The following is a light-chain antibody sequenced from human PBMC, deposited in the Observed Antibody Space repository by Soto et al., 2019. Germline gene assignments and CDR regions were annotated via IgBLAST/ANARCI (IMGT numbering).Light chain of an antibody. CDR2: DVS. V-gene: IGLV2-14*01. Sequence: QSALTQPASVSGSPGQSITISCTGTSSDVGGYNYVSWYQQHPGKAPKLMIYDVSNRPTGVSDRFSGSKSGNTASLTISGLHPEDEADYYCSSYTSSSTLGVFGTGTKVTVL. CDR1: SSDVGGYNY. CDR3: SSYTSSSTLGV. J-gene: IGLJ1*01.